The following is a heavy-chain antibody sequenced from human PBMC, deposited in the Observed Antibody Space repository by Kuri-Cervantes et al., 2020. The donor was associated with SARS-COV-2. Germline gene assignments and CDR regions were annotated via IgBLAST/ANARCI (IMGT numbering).Heavy chain of an antibody. V-gene: IGHV3-7*03. D-gene: IGHD1-26*01. CDR3: ARPSLNTGSYFPD. CDR2: IDQDGYEK. CDR1: GFTFSSYW. Sequence: LSLTCAASGFTFSSYWMGWVRQAPGKGLEWVANIDQDGYEKYFVDSVKGRLSISRDNAKNSLFLQMNSLRAEDTAIYFCARPSLNTGSYFPDWGQGTLVTVSS. J-gene: IGHJ4*02.